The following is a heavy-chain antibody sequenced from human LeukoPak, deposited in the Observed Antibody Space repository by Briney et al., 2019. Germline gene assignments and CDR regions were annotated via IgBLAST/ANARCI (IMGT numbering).Heavy chain of an antibody. Sequence: EASVKVSCKASGYNFAGYAMHWVRQAPGQSLEWMGRVNGGDGNTKYSQNFQGRITITRDTSASTGYMELSSLRSEDTAVYYCARDSSDIRSLIAHWGQGTLVTVSS. CDR1: GYNFAGYA. CDR3: ARDSSDIRSLIAH. D-gene: IGHD2-15*01. CDR2: VNGGDGNT. V-gene: IGHV1-3*01. J-gene: IGHJ1*01.